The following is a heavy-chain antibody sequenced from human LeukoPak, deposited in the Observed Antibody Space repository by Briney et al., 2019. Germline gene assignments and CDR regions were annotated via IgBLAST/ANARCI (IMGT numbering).Heavy chain of an antibody. CDR2: INPNSGGT. CDR1: GYTFTGYY. J-gene: IGHJ4*02. CDR3: ASPLNYYDSSGETLDY. D-gene: IGHD3-22*01. V-gene: IGHV1-2*06. Sequence: ASVKVSXKASGYTFTGYYMHWVRQAPGQGLEWIGRINPNSGGTNYAQKFQGRVTMTRDTSISTAYMELSRLRSDDTAVYYCASPLNYYDSSGETLDYWGQGTLVTVSS.